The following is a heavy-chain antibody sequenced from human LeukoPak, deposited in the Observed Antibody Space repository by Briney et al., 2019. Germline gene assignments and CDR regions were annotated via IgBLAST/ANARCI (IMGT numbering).Heavy chain of an antibody. CDR1: GFTFGSYA. CDR2: ISGSGGST. CDR3: AKGRYSGSYYNWFDP. Sequence: GGSLRLSCAASGFTFGSYAMSWVRQAPAKGLEWVSAISGSGGSTYYADSVKGRFTISRDNSKNTLYLQMNSLRAEDTAVYYCAKGRYSGSYYNWFDPWGQGTLVTVSS. J-gene: IGHJ5*02. D-gene: IGHD1-26*01. V-gene: IGHV3-23*01.